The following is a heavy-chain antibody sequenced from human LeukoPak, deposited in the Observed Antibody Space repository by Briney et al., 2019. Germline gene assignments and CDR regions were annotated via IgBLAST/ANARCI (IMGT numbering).Heavy chain of an antibody. CDR2: ISSSSNYI. J-gene: IGHJ4*02. CDR3: ARDPDYGDYDDY. D-gene: IGHD4-17*01. Sequence: GGSLRLSCAASGFTFSSYSMNWVRQAPGKGLEWVSSISSSSNYIYYADSVKGRFTISRDNAKNSLYLQMNSLRAEDTAVYYCARDPDYGDYDDYWGQGTLVTVSS. V-gene: IGHV3-21*01. CDR1: GFTFSSYS.